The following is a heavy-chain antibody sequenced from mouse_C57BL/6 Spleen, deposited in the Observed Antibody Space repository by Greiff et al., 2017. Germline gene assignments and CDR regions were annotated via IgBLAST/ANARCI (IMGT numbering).Heavy chain of an antibody. CDR2: ISSGGDYI. CDR1: GFTFSSYA. J-gene: IGHJ4*01. CDR3: TRRHYYGSSYVGYAMDY. Sequence: EVKLMESGEGLVKPGGSLKLSCAASGFTFSSYAMSWVRQTPEKRLEWVAYISSGGDYIYYADTVKGRFTISRDNARNTLYLQMSSLKSEDTAMXYCTRRHYYGSSYVGYAMDYWGQGTSVTVSS. D-gene: IGHD1-1*01. V-gene: IGHV5-9-1*02.